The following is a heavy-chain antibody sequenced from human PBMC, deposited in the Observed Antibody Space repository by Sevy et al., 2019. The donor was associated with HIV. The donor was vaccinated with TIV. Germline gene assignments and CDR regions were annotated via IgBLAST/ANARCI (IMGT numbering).Heavy chain of an antibody. D-gene: IGHD5-18*01. Sequence: GGSLRLSCVASEFTFSTYSMNWVRQAPGKGLEWVSYISSRSSTISYADSVKGRFTISRDNAKNSLYLQMNSLRDEDTVVYFCARGGFSYDYPYDYWGQGTLVTVSS. CDR3: ARGGFSYDYPYDY. CDR1: EFTFSTYS. V-gene: IGHV3-48*02. CDR2: ISSRSSTI. J-gene: IGHJ4*02.